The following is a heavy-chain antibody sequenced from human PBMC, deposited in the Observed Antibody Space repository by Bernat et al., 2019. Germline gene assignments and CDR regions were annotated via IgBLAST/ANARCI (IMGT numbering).Heavy chain of an antibody. CDR1: GSTFSSYS. J-gene: IGHJ3*02. CDR2: ISSSSSYI. V-gene: IGHV3-21*01. D-gene: IGHD5-24*01. Sequence: EVQLVESGGGLVKPGGSLSLSCAAPGSTFSSYSMNWVRQAPGKGLEWVSSISSSSSYIYYADSVKGRFTISRDNAKNSLYLQMNSLRAEDTAVYYCARDKREGAFDIWGQGTMVTVSS. CDR3: ARDKREGAFDI.